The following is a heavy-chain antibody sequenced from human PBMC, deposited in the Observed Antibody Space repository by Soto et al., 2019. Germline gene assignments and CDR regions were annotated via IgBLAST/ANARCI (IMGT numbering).Heavy chain of an antibody. J-gene: IGHJ6*02. Sequence: LSLTCTVSGGSISSSSYYWGWIRQPPGKGLEWIGSIYYSGSTYYNPSLKSRVTISVDTSKNQFSLKLSSVTAADTAVYYCAKVVKYDVLTGYYKGPDYYGMDVWGQGTTVTVSS. CDR2: IYYSGST. D-gene: IGHD3-9*01. CDR1: GGSISSSSYY. CDR3: AKVVKYDVLTGYYKGPDYYGMDV. V-gene: IGHV4-39*01.